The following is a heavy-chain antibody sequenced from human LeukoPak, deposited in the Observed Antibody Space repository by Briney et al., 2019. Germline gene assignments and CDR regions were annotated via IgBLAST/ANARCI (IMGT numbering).Heavy chain of an antibody. J-gene: IGHJ6*02. CDR3: ARDCSSWYYYYYGMDV. CDR1: GGTFSSYA. CDR2: IIPILGTG. Sequence: SVKVSCKPSGGTFSSYAINWVRQAPGQGLEWMGRIIPILGTGNFAQKFQGRVTITADKSTSTAYMELSSLRSEDTAVYYCARDCSSWYYYYYGMDVWGQGTTVTVSS. V-gene: IGHV1-69*04. D-gene: IGHD6-13*01.